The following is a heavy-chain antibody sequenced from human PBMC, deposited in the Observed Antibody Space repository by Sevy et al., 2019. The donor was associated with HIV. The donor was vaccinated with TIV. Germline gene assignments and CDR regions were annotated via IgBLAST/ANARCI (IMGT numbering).Heavy chain of an antibody. V-gene: IGHV3-30-3*01. CDR3: GGVAVEYCTDDCYHRFDY. J-gene: IGHJ4*02. CDR1: GFTFTLYA. Sequence: GSLRLSCAASGFTFTLYAIHWVRQAPGKGLEWVALISYSGTNKYYADSVKGRFTISRDDSKNTAYLQMNNLGTDDTAVYYCGGVAVEYCTDDCYHRFDYWGQGTQVTVSS. CDR2: ISYSGTNK. D-gene: IGHD2-21*02.